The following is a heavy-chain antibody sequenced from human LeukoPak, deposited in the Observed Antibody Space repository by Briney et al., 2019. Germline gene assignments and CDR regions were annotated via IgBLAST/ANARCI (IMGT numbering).Heavy chain of an antibody. J-gene: IGHJ4*02. CDR1: EFTFSRYA. Sequence: GGSLRLSCAASEFTFSRYAMSWVRQAPGKGLEWVSTISGTGGSTYYADSVKGRFTISRDNSKNTMYLQMNSLRAEDTAVYYCAKDPGLSPTAIPDYWGQGTLVTVSS. D-gene: IGHD4-17*01. CDR3: AKDPGLSPTAIPDY. CDR2: ISGTGGST. V-gene: IGHV3-23*01.